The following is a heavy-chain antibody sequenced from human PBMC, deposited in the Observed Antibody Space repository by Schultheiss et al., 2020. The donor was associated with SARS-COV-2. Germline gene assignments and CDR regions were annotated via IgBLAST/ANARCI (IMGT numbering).Heavy chain of an antibody. CDR1: GGTFSSYT. CDR2: IIPIFGTP. J-gene: IGHJ4*02. D-gene: IGHD3-22*01. V-gene: IGHV1-69*05. Sequence: SVKVSCKASGGTFSSYTISWVRQAPGQGLEWMGGIIPIFGTPNYAQKFQGRVTMTRDTSTSTVYMELSSLRSEDTAVYYCARDRRYYDSSGYPLDYWGQGTLVTVSS. CDR3: ARDRRYYDSSGYPLDY.